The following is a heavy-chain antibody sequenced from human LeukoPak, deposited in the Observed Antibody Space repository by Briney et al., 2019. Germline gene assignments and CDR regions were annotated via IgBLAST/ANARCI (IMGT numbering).Heavy chain of an antibody. CDR1: GYTFTSYG. J-gene: IGHJ4*02. D-gene: IGHD2-15*01. Sequence: GASAKVSCKASGYTFTSYGISWVRQAPGQGLEWMGWISAYNGNTNYAQKLQGRVTMTTDTSTSTAYMELRSLRSDDTAVYYCARVKDKIRYCSGGSCYSNFDYWGQGTLVTVSS. CDR2: ISAYNGNT. CDR3: ARVKDKIRYCSGGSCYSNFDY. V-gene: IGHV1-18*01.